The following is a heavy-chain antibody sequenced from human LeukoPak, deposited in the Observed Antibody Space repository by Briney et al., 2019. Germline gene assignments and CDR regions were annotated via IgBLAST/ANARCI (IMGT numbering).Heavy chain of an antibody. CDR1: GFTFDDYA. Sequence: GGSLRLSCAASGFTFDDYAMHWVRQAPGKGLEWVSGISWNGGSIGYADSVKGRFTISRDNAKNSLYLQMNSLRAEDTAVYYCARRGYSYGGAFDIWGQGTMVTVSS. CDR2: ISWNGGSI. J-gene: IGHJ3*02. D-gene: IGHD5-18*01. V-gene: IGHV3-9*01. CDR3: ARRGYSYGGAFDI.